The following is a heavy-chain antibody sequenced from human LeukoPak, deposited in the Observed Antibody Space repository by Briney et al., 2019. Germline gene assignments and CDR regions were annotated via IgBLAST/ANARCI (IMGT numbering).Heavy chain of an antibody. CDR3: ARPWEYSGSYYYYSGMDV. V-gene: IGHV1-69*13. D-gene: IGHD1-26*01. Sequence: SVKVSCKASGGTFTSYAISWVRQSPGQGLEWKGGIIPIFGTANYAQKFQGRVTITADESTSTAYMELSSLRSEDTAVYYCARPWEYSGSYYYYSGMDVWGQGTTVTVSS. CDR1: GGTFTSYA. CDR2: IIPIFGTA. J-gene: IGHJ6*02.